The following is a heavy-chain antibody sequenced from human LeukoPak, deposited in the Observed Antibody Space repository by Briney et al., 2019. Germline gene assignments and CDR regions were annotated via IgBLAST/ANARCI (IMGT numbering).Heavy chain of an antibody. J-gene: IGHJ4*02. Sequence: PSETLSLTCTVSGGSISSYYWSWIRQPPGKGLEWIGYIYYSGSTNYNPSLKSRVTISVDTSKNQFSLKLSSVTAADTAVYYCAGGFDFVDYWGQGTLVTVSS. V-gene: IGHV4-59*01. CDR2: IYYSGST. D-gene: IGHD3-3*01. CDR3: AGGFDFVDY. CDR1: GGSISSYY.